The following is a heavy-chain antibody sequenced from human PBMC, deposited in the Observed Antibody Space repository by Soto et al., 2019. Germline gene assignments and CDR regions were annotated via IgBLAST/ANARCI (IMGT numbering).Heavy chain of an antibody. CDR3: ARHLYSRDQGYSYGYAWFDH. Sequence: TLSLTCAVSGGSISSGGYSWSWIRQPPGKGLEWIGYIYHSGSTYYNPSLKSRVTISVDRSKNQFSLKLSSVTAADTAVYYCARHLYSRDQGYSYGYAWFDHWGQGTLVTLSS. CDR1: GGSISSGGYS. J-gene: IGHJ5*02. V-gene: IGHV4-30-2*01. CDR2: IYHSGST. D-gene: IGHD5-18*01.